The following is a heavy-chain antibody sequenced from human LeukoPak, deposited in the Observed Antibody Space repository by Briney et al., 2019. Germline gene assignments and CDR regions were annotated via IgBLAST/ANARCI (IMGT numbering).Heavy chain of an antibody. CDR3: AKDVGVDIYYYYGMGV. CDR1: GFTFDDYA. V-gene: IGHV3-9*01. J-gene: IGHJ6*02. CDR2: ISWNSGSI. D-gene: IGHD3-3*01. Sequence: GRSLRLSCAASGFTFDDYAMHWVRQAPGKGLEWVSGISWNSGSIGYADSVKGRFTISRDNAKNSLYLQMNSLRAEDTALYYCAKDVGVDIYYYYGMGVWGQGTTVTVSS.